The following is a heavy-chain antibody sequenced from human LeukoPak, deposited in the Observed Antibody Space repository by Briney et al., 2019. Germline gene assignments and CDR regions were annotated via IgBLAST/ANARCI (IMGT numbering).Heavy chain of an antibody. CDR1: GFTFSSYA. Sequence: GGSLRLSCAASGFTFSSYAMHWVRQAPGKGLEWVAVISYDGSNKYYADSVKGRFTISRDNSKNTLYLQMNSLRAEDTAVYYCARGRGGIAVAGTVDYWGQGTLVTVSS. V-gene: IGHV3-30*04. CDR3: ARGRGGIAVAGTVDY. J-gene: IGHJ4*02. CDR2: ISYDGSNK. D-gene: IGHD6-19*01.